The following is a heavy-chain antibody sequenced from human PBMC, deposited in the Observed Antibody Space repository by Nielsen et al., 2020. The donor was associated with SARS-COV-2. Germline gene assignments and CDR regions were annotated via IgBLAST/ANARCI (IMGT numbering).Heavy chain of an antibody. Sequence: GESLKISCAASGFTFSSYAMHWVRQAPGKGLEWVAVISYDGSNKYYADSVKGRFTISRDNSKNTLYLQMNSLRAEDTAVYYCARDRIAAAGTYNYYYGMDVWGQGTTVTVSS. J-gene: IGHJ6*02. D-gene: IGHD6-13*01. V-gene: IGHV3-30-3*01. CDR2: ISYDGSNK. CDR1: GFTFSSYA. CDR3: ARDRIAAAGTYNYYYGMDV.